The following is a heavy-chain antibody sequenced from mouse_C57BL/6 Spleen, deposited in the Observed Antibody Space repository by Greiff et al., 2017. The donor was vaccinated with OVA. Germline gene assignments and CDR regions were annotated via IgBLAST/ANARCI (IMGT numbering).Heavy chain of an antibody. V-gene: IGHV3-6*01. J-gene: IGHJ4*01. CDR1: GYSITSGYY. CDR3: ARDDGNYPYAMDY. CDR2: ISYDGSN. Sequence: EVKLLESGPGLVKPSQSLSLTCSVTGYSITSGYYWNWIRQFPGNKLEWMGYISYDGSNNYNPSLKNRISITRDTSKNQFFLKLNSVTTEDTATYYCARDDGNYPYAMDYWGQGTSVTVSS. D-gene: IGHD2-1*01.